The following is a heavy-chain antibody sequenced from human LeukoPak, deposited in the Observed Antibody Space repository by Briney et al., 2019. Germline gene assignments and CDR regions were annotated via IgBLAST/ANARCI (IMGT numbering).Heavy chain of an antibody. J-gene: IGHJ2*01. D-gene: IGHD6-13*01. CDR3: ARESQQLVEGYFDL. CDR2: IYHSGST. V-gene: IGHV4-30-2*01. CDR1: GGSISSGGYS. Sequence: PSQTLSLTCAVSGGSISSGGYSWSWIRQPPGKGLEWIGYIYHSGSTYYNPSLKSRVTISVDRSKNQFSLKLSSATAADTAVYYCARESQQLVEGYFDLWGRGTLVTVSS.